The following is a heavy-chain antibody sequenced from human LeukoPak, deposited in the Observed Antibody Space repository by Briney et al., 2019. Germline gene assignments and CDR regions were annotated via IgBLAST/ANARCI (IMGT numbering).Heavy chain of an antibody. Sequence: GGSLRLSCAASGFTFSSYGMHWVRQAPGKGLEWVAFIRYDGSNKYYADSVKGRFTISRDNSKNTLYLQMNSLRAEDTAVYHCAKDQGLVATSSDYFDYWGQGTLVTVSS. CDR2: IRYDGSNK. V-gene: IGHV3-30*02. CDR1: GFTFSSYG. CDR3: AKDQGLVATSSDYFDY. J-gene: IGHJ4*02. D-gene: IGHD5-12*01.